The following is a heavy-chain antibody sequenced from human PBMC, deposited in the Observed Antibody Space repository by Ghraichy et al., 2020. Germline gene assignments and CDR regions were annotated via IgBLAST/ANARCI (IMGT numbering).Heavy chain of an antibody. CDR3: VRRTEDYISGGLRPFDY. D-gene: IGHD3-16*01. Sequence: GGSLRLSCAASGFTFSSYDMYWVRQAPGKGLEYVSGISITGVTTNYADSVKGRFTVSRDNSKNTLYLQMSSLRPEDTAVYYCVRRTEDYISGGLRPFDYWGQGTLVTVSS. J-gene: IGHJ4*02. CDR2: ISITGVTT. CDR1: GFTFSSYD. V-gene: IGHV3-64D*06.